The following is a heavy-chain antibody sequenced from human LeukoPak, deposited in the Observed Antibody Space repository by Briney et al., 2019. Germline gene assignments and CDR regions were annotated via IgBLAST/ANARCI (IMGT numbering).Heavy chain of an antibody. CDR3: AELGITMIGGV. CDR2: ISSGGTTI. V-gene: IGHV3-11*04. D-gene: IGHD3-10*02. Sequence: PGGSLRLSCAASGFTISDYSMSWIRQAPGKGLEWVSHISSGGTTIYYADSVKGRFTISRDNAKNSLYLQMNSLRAEDTAVYYCAELGITMIGGVWGKGTTVTISS. J-gene: IGHJ6*04. CDR1: GFTISDYS.